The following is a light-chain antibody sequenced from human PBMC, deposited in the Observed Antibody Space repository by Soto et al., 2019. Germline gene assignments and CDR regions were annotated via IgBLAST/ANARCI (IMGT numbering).Light chain of an antibody. CDR1: QSVRTN. V-gene: IGKV3D-20*01. CDR2: YAS. CDR3: QQYGGSPRT. J-gene: IGKJ1*01. Sequence: EVMMTQFPDTVSVTAGETVTLSCGASQSVRTNLAWYQQRPGQAPRLLIHYASTRASDIPARFSGSGSGTDFTLTITRLEPEDFAVYYCQQYGGSPRTFGQGTKVDIK.